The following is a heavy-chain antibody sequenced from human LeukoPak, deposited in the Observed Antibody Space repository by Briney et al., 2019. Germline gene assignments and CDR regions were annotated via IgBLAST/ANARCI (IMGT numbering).Heavy chain of an antibody. V-gene: IGHV3-11*04. D-gene: IGHD1-14*01. CDR2: ISSSGSTI. CDR3: ARVTPSNDAFDI. CDR1: GFTFSDYY. Sequence: GRSLRLSCAASGFTFSDYYMSWIRQAPGKGLEWVSYISSSGSTIYYADSVKGRFTISRDNAKNSLYLQMNSLRAEDTAVYYCARVTPSNDAFDIWGQGTMVTVSS. J-gene: IGHJ3*02.